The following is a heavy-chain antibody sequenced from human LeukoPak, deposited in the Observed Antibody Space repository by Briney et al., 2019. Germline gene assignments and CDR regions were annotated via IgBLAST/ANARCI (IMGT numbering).Heavy chain of an antibody. D-gene: IGHD3-22*01. Sequence: PGGSLRLSCAASGFTFSTYAIHWVRQAPGKGLEWVALISSDGKNKHYADSVKSRFTISRDNSKNTLYLQMNSLRAEDTAVYYCARTDDYYDSSAWGYGGQGTLVTVSS. CDR2: ISSDGKNK. V-gene: IGHV3-30*04. J-gene: IGHJ4*02. CDR1: GFTFSTYA. CDR3: ARTDDYYDSSAWGY.